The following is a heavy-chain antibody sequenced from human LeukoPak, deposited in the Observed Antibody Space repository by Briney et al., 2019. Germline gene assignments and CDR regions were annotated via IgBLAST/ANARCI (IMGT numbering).Heavy chain of an antibody. J-gene: IGHJ2*01. V-gene: IGHV3-74*01. Sequence: SGESLRLSCAVSGFTFSSYWMHWVRQGPGKGLAWVSRITSDGSATDYADSVKGRFTISRDNAKNTLYLHMDSLRAEDTAVYYCARDASPGYFDLWGRGTLVTVSS. CDR1: GFTFSSYW. D-gene: IGHD2-15*01. CDR2: ITSDGSAT. CDR3: ARDASPGYFDL.